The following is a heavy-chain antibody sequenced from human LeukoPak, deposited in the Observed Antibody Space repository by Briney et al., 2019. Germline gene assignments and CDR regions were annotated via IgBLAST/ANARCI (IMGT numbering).Heavy chain of an antibody. V-gene: IGHV4-39*02. Sequence: SETLSLTCTVSGGSISSSSYYWGWIRQPPGKGLEWIGSIYYSGSTYYNPSLKSRVTISVDTSKNQFSLKLSSVTAADTAVYYCARDQYCSSTSCWDDAFDIWGQGTMVTVSS. CDR2: IYYSGST. D-gene: IGHD2-2*01. J-gene: IGHJ3*02. CDR1: GGSISSSSYY. CDR3: ARDQYCSSTSCWDDAFDI.